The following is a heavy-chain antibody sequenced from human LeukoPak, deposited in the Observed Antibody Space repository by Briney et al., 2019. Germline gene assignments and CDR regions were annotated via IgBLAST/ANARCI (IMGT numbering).Heavy chain of an antibody. CDR1: GFAFGDYN. D-gene: IGHD3-10*01. V-gene: IGHV3-49*04. CDR2: IRSKIHDGTT. Sequence: GRSLRLSCTTSGFAFGDYNMNWVRQAPGKGLEWVGYIRSKIHDGTTGYAASVEGRFTISRDDSKSIVYLQMTSLKSDDTAVYYCSRGRQYPYGPEFDYWGQGTLITVSS. J-gene: IGHJ4*02. CDR3: SRGRQYPYGPEFDY.